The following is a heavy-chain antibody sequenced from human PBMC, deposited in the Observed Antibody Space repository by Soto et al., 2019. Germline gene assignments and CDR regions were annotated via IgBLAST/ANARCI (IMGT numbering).Heavy chain of an antibody. CDR2: IFYTGST. Sequence: PSETLSLTCTVSGGSIISTTYYWAWIRQPPGEGLEWIGTIFYTGSTYYNPSLTSRLTISVDTSKNQFSLKLSSVTATDTAVYYCATRGLSGDPFDYWGQGTLVTVS. V-gene: IGHV4-39*01. CDR3: ATRGLSGDPFDY. CDR1: GGSIISTTYY. D-gene: IGHD4-17*01. J-gene: IGHJ4*02.